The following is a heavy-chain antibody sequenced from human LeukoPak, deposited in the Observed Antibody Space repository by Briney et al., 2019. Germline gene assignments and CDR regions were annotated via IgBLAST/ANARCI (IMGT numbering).Heavy chain of an antibody. Sequence: GRSLRLPCAASGFTFDDYVMHWVRQAPGKGLEWVSNISWNSRSIGYADSVKGRFTISRDNAKNSLYLQMNSLRAEDTALYYCAKDKYGDNDYYFYGLDVWGQGTTVTVSS. CDR2: ISWNSRSI. CDR3: AKDKYGDNDYYFYGLDV. CDR1: GFTFDDYV. V-gene: IGHV3-9*01. J-gene: IGHJ6*02. D-gene: IGHD5-24*01.